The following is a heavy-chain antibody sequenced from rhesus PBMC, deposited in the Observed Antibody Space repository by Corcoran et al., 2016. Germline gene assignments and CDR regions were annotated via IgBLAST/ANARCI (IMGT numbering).Heavy chain of an antibody. Sequence: QLQLQESGPGLVKPSETLSLTCAVSGGSISSNWWSWIRQPPGKGLEWIGRISGSGGSNRYNPALKSRVTISTDTSKNQFSLKLSSVTAADTAVYYCARPRGYSGYSPFDYWGQGVLVTVSS. J-gene: IGHJ4*01. V-gene: IGHV4-173*01. CDR2: ISGSGGSN. D-gene: IGHD5-30*01. CDR1: GGSISSNW. CDR3: ARPRGYSGYSPFDY.